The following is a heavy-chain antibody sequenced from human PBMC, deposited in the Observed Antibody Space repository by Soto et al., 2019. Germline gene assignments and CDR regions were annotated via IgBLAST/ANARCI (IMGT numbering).Heavy chain of an antibody. CDR3: AHIVVAGLGYYFDY. CDR1: GFSLSSTRMA. Sequence: QITLKESGPTLVKPTQTLTLTCTFSGFSLSSTRMAVGWIRQPPGKALEWLALIYWDDDKRYSPLLKRRLTITEDTSKNHVVLTMSNMDPVDTARYYCAHIVVAGLGYYFDYWGQGTLVTVSS. CDR2: IYWDDDK. V-gene: IGHV2-5*02. D-gene: IGHD6-19*01. J-gene: IGHJ4*02.